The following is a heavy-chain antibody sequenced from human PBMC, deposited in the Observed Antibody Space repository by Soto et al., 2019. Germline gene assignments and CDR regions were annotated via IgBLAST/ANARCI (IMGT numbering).Heavy chain of an antibody. D-gene: IGHD3-16*01. J-gene: IGHJ3*01. V-gene: IGHV5-51*01. CDR3: DGSLVDLTYEPFGL. CDR1: GYNFNRYW. Sequence: GESLKISCKGSGYNFNRYWIGWVRQMPGKGLEWMGVIYPGDSDTRYSPSLQGQVTISADKSSSAAYLQWSSLQASDTATYYCDGSLVDLTYEPFGLWAQGTMV. CDR2: IYPGDSDT.